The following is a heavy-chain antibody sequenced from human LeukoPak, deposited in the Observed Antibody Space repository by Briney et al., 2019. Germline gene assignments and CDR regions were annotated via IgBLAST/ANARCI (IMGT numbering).Heavy chain of an antibody. J-gene: IGHJ4*02. D-gene: IGHD6-13*01. V-gene: IGHV3-48*04. CDR1: GFTFSSYG. CDR2: ISRTGNSI. Sequence: GRSLRLSCAASGFTFSSYGMHWVRQAPGKGLEWISYISRTGNSIYYADSVKGRFTISRDSAKNSLYLQMNSLRAEDTAVYYCARGPYSSNWYVDYWGQGTLVTVAS. CDR3: ARGPYSSNWYVDY.